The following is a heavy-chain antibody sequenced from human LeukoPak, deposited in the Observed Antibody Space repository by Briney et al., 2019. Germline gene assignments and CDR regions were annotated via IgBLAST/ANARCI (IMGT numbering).Heavy chain of an antibody. CDR3: ARDRQCGY. Sequence: ASVKVPCKASVYTFTSYGISWVRQAPGQGLEWMGWISAYNGNTNYAPKLQGRLTTTTDTSTSTAYMELRSLRSDDTAVYYCARDRQCGYWGQGTLVTVSS. CDR2: ISAYNGNT. CDR1: VYTFTSYG. V-gene: IGHV1-18*01. D-gene: IGHD2-21*01. J-gene: IGHJ4*02.